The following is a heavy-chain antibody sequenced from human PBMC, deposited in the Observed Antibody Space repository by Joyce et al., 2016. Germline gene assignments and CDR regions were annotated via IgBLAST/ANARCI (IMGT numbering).Heavy chain of an antibody. CDR3: VRTLSRARRGYFDY. D-gene: IGHD6-6*01. CDR2: INPISGGT. J-gene: IGHJ4*02. Sequence: QVQLVQSGAEVKKPGASVKVSCKASGYSFTGYYMHWVRQAPGQGLGWIGCINPISGGTNYAQKFQRRVTMTRDTSMSTAYMELSRLRSDDTAVYYCVRTLSRARRGYFDYWGQGTLVTVSS. V-gene: IGHV1-2*02. CDR1: GYSFTGYY.